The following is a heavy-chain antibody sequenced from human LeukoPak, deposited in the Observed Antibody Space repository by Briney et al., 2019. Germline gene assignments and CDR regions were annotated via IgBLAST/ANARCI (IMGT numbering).Heavy chain of an antibody. V-gene: IGHV4-39*01. D-gene: IGHD1-26*01. CDR2: IYYSGST. J-gene: IGHJ4*02. CDR3: ARQGLTVRAGEGDFDY. Sequence: KTSETLSLTCTVSGFSIISSNYYWGWIRQPPGKGLDWLASIYYSGSTHYYPSLKSRGTISVDTSKNQYSLKLSSVTAADTAVYHCARQGLTVRAGEGDFDYWGQGTLVTVSS. CDR1: GFSIISSNYY.